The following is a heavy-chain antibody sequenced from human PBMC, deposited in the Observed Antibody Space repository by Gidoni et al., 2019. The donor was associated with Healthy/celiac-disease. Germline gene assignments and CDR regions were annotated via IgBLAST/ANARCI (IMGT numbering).Heavy chain of an antibody. CDR3: AKTPHSSGWYGDY. J-gene: IGHJ4*02. V-gene: IGHV3-23*01. Sequence: EVQLLESGGGLVQPGGSLRLSCAASGFTFSSYAMSWGRQAPGKGLEGVSAISGSGGSTYYADSVKGRFTISRDNSKNTLYLQMNSLRAEDTAVYYCAKTPHSSGWYGDYWGQGTLVTVSS. CDR2: ISGSGGST. D-gene: IGHD6-19*01. CDR1: GFTFSSYA.